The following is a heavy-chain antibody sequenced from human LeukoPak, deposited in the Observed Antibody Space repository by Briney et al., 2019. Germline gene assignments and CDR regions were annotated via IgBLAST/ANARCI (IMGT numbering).Heavy chain of an antibody. Sequence: GGSLRLSCAASGFTFSSYTMNWVRQAPGKGLEWVSSISGTTAYIYYTDSVKGRFTISRDNAKNSLYLQMNSLRAEDTALYYCAKDKRHYYGSGSYLLADYWGQGTLVTVSS. V-gene: IGHV3-21*04. CDR1: GFTFSSYT. J-gene: IGHJ4*02. D-gene: IGHD3-10*01. CDR2: ISGTTAYI. CDR3: AKDKRHYYGSGSYLLADY.